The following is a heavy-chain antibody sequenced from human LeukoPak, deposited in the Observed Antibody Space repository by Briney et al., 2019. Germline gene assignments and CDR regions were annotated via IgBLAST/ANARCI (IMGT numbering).Heavy chain of an antibody. J-gene: IGHJ6*02. CDR1: GYTFTSYA. CDR2: INAGNGNT. CDR3: ARVRGIGGSSLYYYYGMDV. V-gene: IGHV1-3*01. Sequence: ASVKVSCKASGYTFTSYAMHWVRQAPGQRLEWMGWINAGNGNTKYSQKFQGRDTITRDTSASTAYMELSSLRSEDTAVYYCARVRGIGGSSLYYYYGMDVWGQGTTVTVSS. D-gene: IGHD2-15*01.